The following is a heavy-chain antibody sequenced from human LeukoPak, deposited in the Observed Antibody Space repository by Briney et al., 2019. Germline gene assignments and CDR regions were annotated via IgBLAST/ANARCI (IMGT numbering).Heavy chain of an antibody. J-gene: IGHJ4*02. CDR2: ISGRSAYL. V-gene: IGHV3-21*01. D-gene: IGHD5-18*01. CDR3: ARGPSRYGDGYRPYFDN. Sequence: GGSLRLSCTASGFTFSSYSLTWVRQAPGRGLEWVSSISGRSAYLFYADSVKGRFTISRDNSRNSLDLQMSSLSPEDTAVYYCARGPSRYGDGYRPYFDNWGQGTLVTVSS. CDR1: GFTFSSYS.